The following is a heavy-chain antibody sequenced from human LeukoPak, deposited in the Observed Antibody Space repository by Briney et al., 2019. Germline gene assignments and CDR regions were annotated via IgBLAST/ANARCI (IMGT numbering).Heavy chain of an antibody. D-gene: IGHD3-16*01. J-gene: IGHJ4*02. V-gene: IGHV3-48*01. CDR3: ASGPYNYGYGY. CDR1: GFTFSSYS. Sequence: GSLRLSCAASGFTFSSYSMNWVRQAPGKGLEWVSYVGRSSSTLYYADSVKGRFTISRDNAKNSLYLQMNRLRVEDTAVYYCASGPYNYGYGYWGQGTLVTVSS. CDR2: VGRSSSTL.